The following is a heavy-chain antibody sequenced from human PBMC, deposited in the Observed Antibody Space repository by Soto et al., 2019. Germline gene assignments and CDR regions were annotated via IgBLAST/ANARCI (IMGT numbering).Heavy chain of an antibody. D-gene: IGHD6-6*01. CDR2: IWYDGSNK. V-gene: IGHV3-33*01. Sequence: GGSLRLSCAASGFTFSSYGMHWVRQAPGKGLEWVAVIWYDGSNKYYADSVKGRFTISRDNSKNTLYLQMNSLRAEGTAVYYCARDSSSRAPYYYYGMDVWGQGTTVTVSS. CDR1: GFTFSSYG. J-gene: IGHJ6*02. CDR3: ARDSSSRAPYYYYGMDV.